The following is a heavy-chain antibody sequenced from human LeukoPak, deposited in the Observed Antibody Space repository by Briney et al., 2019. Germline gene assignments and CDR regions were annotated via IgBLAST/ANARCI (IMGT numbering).Heavy chain of an antibody. V-gene: IGHV3-30-3*01. D-gene: IGHD2-15*01. CDR3: ARPKLYCSGGSCSPFDP. CDR2: ISYDGSNK. Sequence: GGSLRLSCAASGFTFSSYAMHWVRQAPGKGLEWVAVISYDGSNKYYADSVKGRFTISRDNSKNTLYLQMNSLRAEDTAVYYCARPKLYCSGGSCSPFDPWGQGTLVTVSS. J-gene: IGHJ5*02. CDR1: GFTFSSYA.